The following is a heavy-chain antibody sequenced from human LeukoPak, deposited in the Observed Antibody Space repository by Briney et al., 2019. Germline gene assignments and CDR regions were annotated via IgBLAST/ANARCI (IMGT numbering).Heavy chain of an antibody. CDR3: ARGVGSTSSNWFDP. CDR1: GGSISSSSYY. CDR2: VYSSGST. D-gene: IGHD2/OR15-2a*01. V-gene: IGHV4-61*02. J-gene: IGHJ5*02. Sequence: SETLSLTCTVSGGSISSSSYYWSWMRQPAGKGLEWIGRVYSSGSTNYNPSLKNRVTISVDTSKNQFSLKLNSVTAADTAVYYCARGVGSTSSNWFDPWGQGTLVTVSS.